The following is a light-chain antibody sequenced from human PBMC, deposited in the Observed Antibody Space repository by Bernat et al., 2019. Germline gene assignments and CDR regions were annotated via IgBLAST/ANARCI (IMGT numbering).Light chain of an antibody. J-gene: IGKJ1*01. CDR1: QSVFYNSNKKNY. CDR2: WAS. Sequence: DIVMTQSPDSLAVSLGERATINCKSSQSVFYNSNKKNYLAWYQLKPGQPPRLVIYWASTRESGVPDRFSGSGSGTDFTLTISSLQAEDVAVYYCQQYYDTPWTFGQGTKVAIK. V-gene: IGKV4-1*01. CDR3: QQYYDTPWT.